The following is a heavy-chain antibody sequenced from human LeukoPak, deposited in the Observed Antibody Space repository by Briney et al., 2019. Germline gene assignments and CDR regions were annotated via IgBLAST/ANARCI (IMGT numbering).Heavy chain of an antibody. CDR1: RFTFSSYS. Sequence: GGSLRLSCAASRFTFSSYSMNWVRQAPGKGLEWVSSISSSSSYIYYADSVKGRFTISRDNAKNSLYLQMNSLRAEDTAVYYCARDGEGQGDYWGQGTLVTVSS. J-gene: IGHJ4*02. D-gene: IGHD3-10*01. V-gene: IGHV3-21*01. CDR3: ARDGEGQGDY. CDR2: ISSSSSYI.